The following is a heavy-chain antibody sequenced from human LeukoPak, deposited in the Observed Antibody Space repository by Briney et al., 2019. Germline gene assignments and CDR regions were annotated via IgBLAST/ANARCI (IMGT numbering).Heavy chain of an antibody. J-gene: IGHJ4*02. CDR1: GFTFSSYA. D-gene: IGHD5-12*01. CDR3: AKTGRYSGDYFDY. V-gene: IGHV3-23*01. CDR2: ISGSGGNT. Sequence: GGSLRLSCAASGFTFSSYAMSWVRQAPGKGLEWVSAISGSGGNTCYADSVKGRLTISRENSKNTLYLQMNSLRAEDTAVYYCAKTGRYSGDYFDYWGQGTQVTVSS.